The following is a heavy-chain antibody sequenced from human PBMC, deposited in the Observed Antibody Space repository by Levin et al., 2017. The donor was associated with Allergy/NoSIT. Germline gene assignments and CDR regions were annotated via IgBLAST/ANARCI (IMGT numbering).Heavy chain of an antibody. CDR3: ATDYYDRSDY. J-gene: IGHJ4*02. Sequence: GGSLRLSCAASGFTFTNYWMSWVRQAPGKGLEWVANMNQDGSGKYYVDSVKGRFIISRDNAKNSLYLQMNSLRAEDTAVYYCATDYYDRSDYWGQGTLVTVSS. V-gene: IGHV3-7*04. D-gene: IGHD3-22*01. CDR2: MNQDGSGK. CDR1: GFTFTNYW.